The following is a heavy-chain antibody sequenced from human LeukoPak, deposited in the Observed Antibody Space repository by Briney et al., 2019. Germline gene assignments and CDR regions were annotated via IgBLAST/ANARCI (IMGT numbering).Heavy chain of an antibody. V-gene: IGHV1-69*13. J-gene: IGHJ4*02. CDR2: IIPIFGTA. CDR3: ARDRYDFWSGYYTVFY. Sequence: SVKVSCKASGGTFSSYAISWVRQAPGQGLEWMGGIIPIFGTANYAQKFQGRVTITADESTSTAYMELSSLRSEDTAAYYCARDRYDFWSGYYTVFYWGQGTLVTVSS. D-gene: IGHD3-3*01. CDR1: GGTFSSYA.